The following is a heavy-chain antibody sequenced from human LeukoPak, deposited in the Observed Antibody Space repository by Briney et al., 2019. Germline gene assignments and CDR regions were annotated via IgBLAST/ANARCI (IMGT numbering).Heavy chain of an antibody. CDR2: IYYSGST. Sequence: SETLSLTCTVSGGSISSGGYYWSWIRQHPGKGLEWIGYIYYSGSTYYNPSLKSRVTISVDTSKNQFSLKLSSVTAADTAVYYCAREYSSSSYVELWGQGTLVTVSS. V-gene: IGHV4-31*03. CDR1: GGSISSGGYY. J-gene: IGHJ4*02. D-gene: IGHD6-6*01. CDR3: AREYSSSSYVEL.